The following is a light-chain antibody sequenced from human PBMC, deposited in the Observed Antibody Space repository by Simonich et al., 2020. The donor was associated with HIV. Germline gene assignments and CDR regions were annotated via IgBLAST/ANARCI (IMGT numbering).Light chain of an antibody. CDR3: QQLNGYPYT. V-gene: IGKV1-13*02. Sequence: AIQLTQSPSSLSASVGDRVTINCRASQGISSALAWYQQKPVKAPKLLLYDASTLQSGVPARFSGSGSGTEFTLTVSSLQPEDFATYYCQQLNGYPYTFGQGTKLEIK. CDR1: QGISSA. J-gene: IGKJ2*01. CDR2: DAS.